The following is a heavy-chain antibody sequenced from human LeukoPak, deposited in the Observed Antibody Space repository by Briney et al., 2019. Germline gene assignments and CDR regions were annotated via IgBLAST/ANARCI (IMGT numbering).Heavy chain of an antibody. Sequence: ETGGSLRLSCAASGFTFSSYAMHWVRQAPGKGLEWVAVISYDGSNKYYADSVKGRFTISRDNAKNSLYLQMNSLRAEDTAVYYCARPDTAMVRGYYFDYWGQGTLVTVSS. CDR2: ISYDGSNK. D-gene: IGHD5-18*01. CDR1: GFTFSSYA. CDR3: ARPDTAMVRGYYFDY. V-gene: IGHV3-30*04. J-gene: IGHJ4*02.